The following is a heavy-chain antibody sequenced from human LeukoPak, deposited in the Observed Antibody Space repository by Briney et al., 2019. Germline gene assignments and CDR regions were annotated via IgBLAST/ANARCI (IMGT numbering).Heavy chain of an antibody. CDR2: INHSGST. D-gene: IGHD3-10*01. Sequence: PSETLSLTCAVYGGSFSGYYWSWIRQPPGKGLEWIGEINHSGSTNYNPSLKSRVTISVDTSKNQFSLKLSSVTAADTAVYYCARGKLLWFGELWRYYFDYWGQGTLVTVSS. CDR3: ARGKLLWFGELWRYYFDY. CDR1: GGSFSGYY. V-gene: IGHV4-34*01. J-gene: IGHJ4*02.